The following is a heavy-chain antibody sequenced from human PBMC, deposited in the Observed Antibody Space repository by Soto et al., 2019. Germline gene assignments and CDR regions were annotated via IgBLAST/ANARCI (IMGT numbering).Heavy chain of an antibody. CDR3: ARSVWSGYYYFDY. CDR2: IIPILGIA. V-gene: IGHV1-69*02. J-gene: IGHJ4*02. Sequence: QVQLVQSGAKVKKPGSSVKVSCKTSGGTFSSYTISWVRQAPGQGLEWMGRIIPILGIANYAQKFQGRVTITADKSTSTAYMELSSLRSEDTAVYYCARSVWSGYYYFDYWGQGTLVTVSS. CDR1: GGTFSSYT. D-gene: IGHD3-3*01.